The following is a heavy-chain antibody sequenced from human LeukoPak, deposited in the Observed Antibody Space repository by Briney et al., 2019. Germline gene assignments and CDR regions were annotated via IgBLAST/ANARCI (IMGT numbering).Heavy chain of an antibody. CDR3: ARNTADYDFWSGYYYYGMDV. V-gene: IGHV4-59*01. J-gene: IGHJ6*02. CDR1: GGSISSYY. D-gene: IGHD3-3*01. Sequence: SGTLSLTCTVSGGSISSYYWSWIRQPPGKGLEWIGYIYYSGSTNYNPSLKSRVTISVDTSKNQFSLKLSSVTAADTAVYYCARNTADYDFWSGYYYYGMDVWGQGTTVTVSS. CDR2: IYYSGST.